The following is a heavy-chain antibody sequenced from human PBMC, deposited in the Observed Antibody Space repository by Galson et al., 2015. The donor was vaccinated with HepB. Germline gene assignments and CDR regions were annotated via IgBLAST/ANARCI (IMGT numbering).Heavy chain of an antibody. CDR3: ARESSDIVVVPAVTDAFDI. Sequence: SVKVSCKASGYTFTSYGISWVRQAPGQGLEWMGWISAYNGNTNYAQKLQGRVTMTTDTSTSTAYMELRSLRSDDTAVYYCARESSDIVVVPAVTDAFDIWGQGTMVTVSS. J-gene: IGHJ3*02. D-gene: IGHD2-2*01. CDR2: ISAYNGNT. CDR1: GYTFTSYG. V-gene: IGHV1-18*01.